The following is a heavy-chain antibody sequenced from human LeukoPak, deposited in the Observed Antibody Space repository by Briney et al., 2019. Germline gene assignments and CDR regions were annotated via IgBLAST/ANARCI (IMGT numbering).Heavy chain of an antibody. CDR3: ATYYDSSGYYYHRAIDI. D-gene: IGHD3-22*01. Sequence: SVKVSCKASGGTFSSYAISWVRQAPGQGLEWMGRIIPIFGTANYAQKFQGRVTITTDESTSTAYMELSSLRSEDTAVYYCATYYDSSGYYYHRAIDIWGQGTMVTVSS. J-gene: IGHJ3*02. CDR1: GGTFSSYA. CDR2: IIPIFGTA. V-gene: IGHV1-69*05.